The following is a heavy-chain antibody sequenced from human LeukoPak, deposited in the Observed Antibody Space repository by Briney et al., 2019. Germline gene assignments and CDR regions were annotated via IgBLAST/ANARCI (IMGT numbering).Heavy chain of an antibody. CDR1: GGSISSGDYY. CDR3: ARDQNGSGPHYSYGMDV. D-gene: IGHD3-10*01. Sequence: SETLSLTCTVSGGSISSGDYYWSWIRQPPGKGLEGIAYIYYTGSTYYNPSLKSRVTISVDTSKNQFSLKLSSVTAADTAVYYCARDQNGSGPHYSYGMDVWGQGTTVTVSS. V-gene: IGHV4-30-4*01. CDR2: IYYTGST. J-gene: IGHJ6*02.